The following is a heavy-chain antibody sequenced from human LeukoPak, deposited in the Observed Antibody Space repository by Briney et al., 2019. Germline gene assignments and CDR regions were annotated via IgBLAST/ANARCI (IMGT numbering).Heavy chain of an antibody. CDR1: GGTFNNYA. V-gene: IGHV1-69*13. Sequence: SVKVSCKASGGTFNNYAISWVRQAPGQGLEWMGGIIPIFDTANYAQKFQGRVTITADESTSTAYMELSSLRSEDTAVYYCARSNFRYYYYMDVWGKGTTVTVSS. J-gene: IGHJ6*03. CDR3: ARSNFRYYYYMDV. CDR2: IIPIFDTA. D-gene: IGHD4-11*01.